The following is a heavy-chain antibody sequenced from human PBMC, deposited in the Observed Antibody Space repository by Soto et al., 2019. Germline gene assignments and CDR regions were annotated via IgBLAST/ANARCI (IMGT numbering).Heavy chain of an antibody. J-gene: IGHJ4*02. CDR2: IYWDDDK. Sequence: SGPTLVNPTQTLTLTCTFSGFSLSTSGVGVGWIRQPPGKALEWLALIYWDDDKRYSPSLKSRLTITKDTSKNQVVLTMTNMDPVGIGTYYSAHSLCEGYDPKTFDYWSQGTLVTVSS. CDR3: AHSLCEGYDPKTFDY. D-gene: IGHD3-22*01. CDR1: GFSLSTSGVG. V-gene: IGHV2-5*02.